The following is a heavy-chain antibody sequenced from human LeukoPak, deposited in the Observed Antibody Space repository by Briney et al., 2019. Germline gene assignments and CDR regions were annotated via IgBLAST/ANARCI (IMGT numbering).Heavy chain of an antibody. J-gene: IGHJ4*02. D-gene: IGHD3-10*01. CDR2: IYSGGST. CDR1: GFTVSSNY. V-gene: IGHV3-66*01. CDR3: ARGDYYGSGSYRY. Sequence: PGGSLRLSCAASGFTVSSNYMSWVRQAPGKGLEWVSVIYSGGSTYYADSVKGRFTISRDNSKNTLYLQMNSLRAEDTAVYYCARGDYYGSGSYRYWGQGTLVTVSS.